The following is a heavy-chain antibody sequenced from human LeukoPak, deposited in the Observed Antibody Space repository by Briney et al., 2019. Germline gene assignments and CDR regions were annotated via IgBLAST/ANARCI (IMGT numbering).Heavy chain of an antibody. J-gene: IGHJ4*02. Sequence: ASVKVSFKASGYTFTSYGISWVRQAPGQGLEWMGWMNPNSGNTGYAQKFQGRVTMTRNTSISTAYMELSSLRSEDTAVYYCARFRGTAGDPFDYWGQGTLVTVSS. CDR1: GYTFTSYG. CDR3: ARFRGTAGDPFDY. V-gene: IGHV1-8*02. CDR2: MNPNSGNT. D-gene: IGHD3-10*01.